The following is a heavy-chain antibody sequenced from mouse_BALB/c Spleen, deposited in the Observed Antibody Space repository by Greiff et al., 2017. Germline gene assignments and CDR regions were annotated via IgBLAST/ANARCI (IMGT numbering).Heavy chain of an antibody. J-gene: IGHJ2*01. CDR3: AIYYGNQKDYFDY. CDR1: GYSITSDYA. Sequence: EVKLQESGPGLVKPSQSLSLTCTVTGYSITSDYAWNWIRQFPGNKLEWMGYISYSGSTSYNPSLKSRISITRDTSKNQFFLQLNSVTTEDTATYYCAIYYGNQKDYFDYWGQGTTLTVSS. V-gene: IGHV3-2*02. CDR2: ISYSGST. D-gene: IGHD2-1*01.